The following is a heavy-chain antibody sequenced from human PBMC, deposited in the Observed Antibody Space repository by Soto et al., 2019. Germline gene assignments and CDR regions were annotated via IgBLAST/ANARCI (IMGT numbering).Heavy chain of an antibody. CDR2: ISGSGGST. D-gene: IGHD1-26*01. CDR3: FIGPQPGAHGN. Sequence: GSRRLHSAASGFPSRTYAISWVRQAPEKGLEWVSAISGSGGSTYYADSVKGRLTIPRDNSKNTLYLQMNSLRAEDTAVYDGFIGPQPGAHGNWGQ. CDR1: GFPSRTYA. J-gene: IGHJ1*01. V-gene: IGHV3-23*01.